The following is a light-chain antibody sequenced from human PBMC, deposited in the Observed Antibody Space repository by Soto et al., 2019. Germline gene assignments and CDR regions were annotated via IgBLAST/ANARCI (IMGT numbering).Light chain of an antibody. Sequence: EIGLTQSPGTLSLSPGERATLSCRASQSVSSSYLAWYQQKPGQAHRLLIYGASSRATGIPDRFSGSGSGTDLTLTISRLEPEDFAVYYCQQYGSSPWTFGQGTKVDIK. V-gene: IGKV3-20*01. CDR3: QQYGSSPWT. J-gene: IGKJ1*01. CDR2: GAS. CDR1: QSVSSSY.